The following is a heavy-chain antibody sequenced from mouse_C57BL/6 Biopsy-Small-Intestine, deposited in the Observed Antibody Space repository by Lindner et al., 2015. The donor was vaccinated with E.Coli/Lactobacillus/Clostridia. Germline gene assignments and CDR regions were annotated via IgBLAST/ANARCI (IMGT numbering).Heavy chain of an antibody. CDR3: ARSGNYVRSPMDS. Sequence: VQLQESGPELVKPGASVKMSCKASGYTFTSYVIHWVKQKPGQGLEWIGYINPFNDGSKYNERFKGKATLTSDKSSSTAYMELSSLTSEDSAVYYCARSGNYVRSPMDSWGQGTSVTVSS. CDR2: INPFNDGS. V-gene: IGHV1-14*01. CDR1: GYTFTSYV. D-gene: IGHD2-1*01. J-gene: IGHJ4*01.